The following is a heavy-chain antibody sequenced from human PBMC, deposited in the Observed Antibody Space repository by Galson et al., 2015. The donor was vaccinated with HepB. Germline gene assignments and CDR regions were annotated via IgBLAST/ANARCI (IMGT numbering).Heavy chain of an antibody. D-gene: IGHD3-22*01. CDR2: ISYDGSNK. Sequence: LRLSCAASGFTFSSYGMHWVRQAPGKGLEWVAVISYDGSNKYYADSVKGRFTISRDNSKNTLYLQTNSLRAEDTAVYYCAKDDVIRGDHYYDSSGYYVGYYFDYWGQGTLVTVSS. J-gene: IGHJ4*02. V-gene: IGHV3-30*18. CDR1: GFTFSSYG. CDR3: AKDDVIRGDHYYDSSGYYVGYYFDY.